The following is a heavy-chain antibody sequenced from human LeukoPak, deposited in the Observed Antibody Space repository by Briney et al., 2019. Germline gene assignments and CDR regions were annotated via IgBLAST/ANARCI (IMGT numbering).Heavy chain of an antibody. CDR2: IYYSGST. J-gene: IGHJ4*02. Sequence: PSETLSLTCTVSGGSISSYYWSWIRQPPGKGLEWIGYIYYSGSTNYNPSLKSRVTISVDTSKNQFSLKLSSVTAADTAVYYCARLRSGWYSLDYWGQGTLVTVSS. D-gene: IGHD6-19*01. CDR3: ARLRSGWYSLDY. CDR1: GGSISSYY. V-gene: IGHV4-59*01.